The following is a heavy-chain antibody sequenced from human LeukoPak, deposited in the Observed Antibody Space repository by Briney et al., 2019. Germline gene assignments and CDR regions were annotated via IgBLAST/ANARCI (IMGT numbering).Heavy chain of an antibody. J-gene: IGHJ1*01. CDR1: RDSVSINSAA. CDR2: TYYRSKWYN. V-gene: IGHV6-1*01. D-gene: IGHD3-22*01. Sequence: SQTLSLTCVISRDSVSINSAACKSLRQSPTRCLDWLGRTYYRSKWYNDYAVSVKSRITINPDTSKNQFSPQLNPVTPEDTAVYYCARDRMGMGYWGQGTLVTVSS. CDR3: ARDRMGMGY.